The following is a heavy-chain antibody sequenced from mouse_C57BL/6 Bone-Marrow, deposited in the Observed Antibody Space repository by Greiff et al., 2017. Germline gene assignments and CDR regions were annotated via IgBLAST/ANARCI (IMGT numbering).Heavy chain of an antibody. Sequence: QVQLQQPGAELVKPGASVKLSCKASGYTFTSYWMQWVKQRPGQGLEWIGEIDPSDSYTNYNQKLKGKATLTVDTYSSTAYMQLSSLTSEDSAVYYCAREDYGSTFDVWGTGTTVTVSS. D-gene: IGHD1-1*01. CDR3: AREDYGSTFDV. CDR2: IDPSDSYT. CDR1: GYTFTSYW. V-gene: IGHV1-50*01. J-gene: IGHJ1*03.